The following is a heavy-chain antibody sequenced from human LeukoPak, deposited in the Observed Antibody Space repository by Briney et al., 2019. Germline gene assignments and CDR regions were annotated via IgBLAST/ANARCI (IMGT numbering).Heavy chain of an antibody. Sequence: PGASLRLSCAASGFTFSSYAMSWVRQAPGKGLEWVSAISGGGGSTYYADSVKGRFTISRDNSKNTLYLQMNSLRAEDTAVYYCAKDFFGFGELLPHDYWGQGTLVTVSS. V-gene: IGHV3-23*01. CDR1: GFTFSSYA. J-gene: IGHJ4*02. D-gene: IGHD3-10*01. CDR3: AKDFFGFGELLPHDY. CDR2: ISGGGGST.